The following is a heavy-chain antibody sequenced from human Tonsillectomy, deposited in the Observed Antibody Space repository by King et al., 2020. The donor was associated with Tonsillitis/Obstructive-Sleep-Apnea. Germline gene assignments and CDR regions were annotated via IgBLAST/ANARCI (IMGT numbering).Heavy chain of an antibody. D-gene: IGHD6-19*01. J-gene: IGHJ4*02. CDR3: AGITGWSTRIDY. CDR2: ISYDGSDK. V-gene: IGHV3-30*10. CDR1: GFTFSTYA. Sequence: HVQLVESGGGVVQPGRSLSLSCAASGFTFSTYAMHWVRQAPGKGLEWLAVISYDGSDKYNTDSVKGRFTISRDNSKNTLYLQMNSLRGEDTAVYYCAGITGWSTRIDYWGQGALVTVSS.